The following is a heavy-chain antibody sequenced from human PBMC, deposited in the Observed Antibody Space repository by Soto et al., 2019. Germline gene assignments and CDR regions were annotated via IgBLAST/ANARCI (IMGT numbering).Heavy chain of an antibody. Sequence: VQLVESGGGLIQPGGSLRLSCAASGFTVSSNYMSWVRQAPGKGLEWVSVIYSGGSTYYADSVKGRFTISRDNSKNTLYLQMNSLRAEDTAVYYCARAPGIAAASPHYGMDVWGQGTTVTVSS. V-gene: IGHV3-53*01. CDR1: GFTVSSNY. CDR2: IYSGGST. J-gene: IGHJ6*02. CDR3: ARAPGIAAASPHYGMDV. D-gene: IGHD6-13*01.